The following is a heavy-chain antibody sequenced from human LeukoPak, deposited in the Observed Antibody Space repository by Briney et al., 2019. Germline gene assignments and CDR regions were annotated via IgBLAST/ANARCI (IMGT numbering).Heavy chain of an antibody. J-gene: IGHJ4*02. V-gene: IGHV1-2*04. CDR2: INPNSGGT. CDR3: ARGPPYYYDSSGYYDY. D-gene: IGHD3-22*01. Sequence: VASVKVSCKASGYTFTGYYMHWVRQAPGQGLEWMGWINPNSGGTNYAQKFQGWVTMTRDTSISTAYMELSRLRSDDTAVYYCARGPPYYYDSSGYYDYWGQGALVTVSS. CDR1: GYTFTGYY.